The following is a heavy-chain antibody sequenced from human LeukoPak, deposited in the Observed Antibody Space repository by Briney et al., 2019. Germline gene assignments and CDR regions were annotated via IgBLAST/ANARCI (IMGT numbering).Heavy chain of an antibody. CDR3: ARVIAAAMGAFDI. CDR1: GYSFTSYW. J-gene: IGHJ3*02. Sequence: GESLKISCKGSGYSFTSYWIGWVRQVPGKGLEWMGIIYPGDSVTRYSPSFQGQVTISADKSISTAYLQWSSLKASDTAMYYCARVIAAAMGAFDIWGQGTMVTVSS. CDR2: IYPGDSVT. V-gene: IGHV5-51*01. D-gene: IGHD6-13*01.